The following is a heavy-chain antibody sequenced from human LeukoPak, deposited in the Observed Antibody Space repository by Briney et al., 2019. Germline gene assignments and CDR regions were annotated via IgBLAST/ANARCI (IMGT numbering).Heavy chain of an antibody. CDR2: IRYGGSSK. CDR3: ATAEPGDFDY. CDR1: GSTCSSLG. D-gene: IGHD1-14*01. V-gene: IGHV3-30*02. Sequence: GGYLRLSCAASGSTCSSLGRHWVRQAPGKGREGGAFIRYGGSSKYYADAVKGRFTITRDNSKNTLYLQMNSLRAEDTAVYYCATAEPGDFDYWGQGTLVTVSS. J-gene: IGHJ4*02.